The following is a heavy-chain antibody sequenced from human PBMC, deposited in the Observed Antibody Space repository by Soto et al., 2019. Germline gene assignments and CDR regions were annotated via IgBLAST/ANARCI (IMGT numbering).Heavy chain of an antibody. D-gene: IGHD3-22*01. Sequence: SETLSLTCAVYGGSFIGYYCICIRHPPLKWLEWIGYIYYSGSTYYNPSLKSRVTISVDTSKNQFSLKLSSVTAADTAVYYCARYGYYDSSGYFDYWGQGTLVTVSS. CDR2: IYYSGST. J-gene: IGHJ4*02. CDR1: GGSFIGYY. V-gene: IGHV4-34*01. CDR3: ARYGYYDSSGYFDY.